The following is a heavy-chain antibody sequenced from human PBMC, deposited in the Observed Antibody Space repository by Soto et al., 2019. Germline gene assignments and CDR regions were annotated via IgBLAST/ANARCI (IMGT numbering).Heavy chain of an antibody. V-gene: IGHV4-31*03. Sequence: QVQLQESGPGLVKPSQTLSLTCTVSGGSISSGGYYWSWIRQHPGKGLEWIGYIHYSGSTYYNPSLKSRGSISVDTSKNQFSLKLSSVTAADTAVYYCASGSLRSSSWYFDYWGQGTLVTVSS. CDR3: ASGSLRSSSWYFDY. J-gene: IGHJ4*02. CDR2: IHYSGST. CDR1: GGSISSGGYY. D-gene: IGHD6-13*01.